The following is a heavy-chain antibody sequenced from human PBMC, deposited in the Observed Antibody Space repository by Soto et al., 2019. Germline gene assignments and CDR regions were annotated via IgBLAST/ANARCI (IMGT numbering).Heavy chain of an antibody. CDR1: GFTFSSDS. CDR2: ISSSSSYI. D-gene: IGHD5-12*01. V-gene: IGHV3-21*01. CDR3: ARDMGDIVAYDY. Sequence: EVQLVESGGGLVKPGGSLRLSCAASGFTFSSDSMNWVRQAPGKGLEWVSSISSSSSYIYYADSVKGRFTISRHNAKNSLYLQMNGLRAEDTAVYYCARDMGDIVAYDYWGQGTLVTVSS. J-gene: IGHJ4*02.